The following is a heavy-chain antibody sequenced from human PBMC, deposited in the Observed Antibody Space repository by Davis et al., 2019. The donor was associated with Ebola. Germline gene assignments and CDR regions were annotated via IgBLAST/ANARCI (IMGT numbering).Heavy chain of an antibody. CDR1: GYTSTSYG. CDR3: ARDLSDIFFYGMDV. J-gene: IGHJ6*02. CDR2: ISAYNGNT. V-gene: IGHV1-18*01. D-gene: IGHD3-9*01. Sequence: ASVKVSCKASGYTSTSYGISWVRQAPGQELEWMGWISAYNGNTNYAQKLQGRVIMTTDTSTSTAYMELRSLRSDDTAVYYCARDLSDIFFYGMDVWGQGTTVTVSS.